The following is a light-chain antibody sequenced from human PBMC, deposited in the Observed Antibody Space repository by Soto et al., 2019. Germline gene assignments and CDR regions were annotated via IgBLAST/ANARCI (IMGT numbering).Light chain of an antibody. V-gene: IGKV1-5*01. CDR3: QQYKDYTWT. CDR1: QRVDRY. CDR2: DGS. J-gene: IGKJ1*01. Sequence: DIQMTQSPSTLYASVGDRVSITSRASQRVDRYLAWYQQKPGKAPQLLIYDGSRLESGVPSRFSGSGSGTEFTLTISSLQPDDFTTFYCQQYKDYTWTFGQGTKVEV.